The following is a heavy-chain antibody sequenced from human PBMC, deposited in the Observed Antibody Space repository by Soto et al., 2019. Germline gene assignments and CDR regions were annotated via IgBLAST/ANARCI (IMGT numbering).Heavy chain of an antibody. D-gene: IGHD5-12*01. CDR3: AMSAGYGGAFDV. Sequence: EKQLVESGGALAQPGGSLRLSCVGSGFTFSIYALTWVRQAPGKGLEWVSLITNNGDTTFFGDSVKGRSSISRDNSKNTLYLQLEILRAEDTAVYYCAMSAGYGGAFDVWGQGTMVAVSS. V-gene: IGHV3-23*04. CDR1: GFTFSIYA. J-gene: IGHJ3*01. CDR2: ITNNGDTT.